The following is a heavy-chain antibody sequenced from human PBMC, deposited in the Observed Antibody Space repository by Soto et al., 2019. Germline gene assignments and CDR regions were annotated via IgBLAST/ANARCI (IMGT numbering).Heavy chain of an antibody. CDR1: GFTFDDYA. CDR3: AKDRSHALAGSLDY. D-gene: IGHD6-19*01. J-gene: IGHJ4*02. CDR2: ISWTSGTR. V-gene: IGHV3-9*01. Sequence: EVQLVESGGDLVQPGRSLRLSCAASGFTFDDYALHWVRQAPGKGLEWVAGISWTSGTRGYVDSVKGRFTISRDNAKNSLYLQMNSLRPEDTAFYYCAKDRSHALAGSLDYWGQGTLVTVSS.